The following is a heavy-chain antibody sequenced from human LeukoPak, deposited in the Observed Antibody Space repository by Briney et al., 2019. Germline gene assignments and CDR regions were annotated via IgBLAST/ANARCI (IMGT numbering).Heavy chain of an antibody. D-gene: IGHD5-24*01. CDR2: MYHNGST. CDR3: ARHPSGRMWLQQGGWFDP. Sequence: SETLSLTCTVSGGSISSSIYYWGWIRQLLGTGLEWIGSMYHNGSTYYNPSLKSRVTISVDTSKNQFSLKLTSVTAADTAVYYCARHPSGRMWLQQGGWFDPWGQGTLVTVSS. J-gene: IGHJ5*02. CDR1: GGSISSSIYY. V-gene: IGHV4-39*01.